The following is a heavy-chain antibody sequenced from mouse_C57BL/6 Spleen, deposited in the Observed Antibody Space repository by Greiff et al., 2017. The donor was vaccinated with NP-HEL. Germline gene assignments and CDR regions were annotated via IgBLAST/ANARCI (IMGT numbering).Heavy chain of an antibody. CDR1: GYTFTSYW. Sequence: VQLQQPGAELVMPGASVKLSCKASGYTFTSYWMHWVKQRPGQGLEWIGEIDPSDSYTNYNQKFKGKSTLTVDKSSSTAYMQLSSLTSEDSAVYYCARWRVTSFDYWGQGTTLTVSS. J-gene: IGHJ2*01. CDR3: ARWRVTSFDY. CDR2: IDPSDSYT. V-gene: IGHV1-69*01. D-gene: IGHD2-1*01.